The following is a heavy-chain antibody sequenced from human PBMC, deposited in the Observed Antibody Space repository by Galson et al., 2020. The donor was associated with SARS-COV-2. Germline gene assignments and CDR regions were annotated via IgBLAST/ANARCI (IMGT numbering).Heavy chain of an antibody. CDR2: IDYSGST. Sequence: SETLSLTCTASGGSISSSSYYWGRLRQPPGQGWEWIGSIDYSGSTYYNPSIQSRVTTTVDTGKTQFSLKLSSVTAADTAVYYCARLVAVVAAQGDWFDRWVKGTLVTVSS. J-gene: IGHJ5*02. D-gene: IGHD2-15*01. CDR3: ARLVAVVAAQGDWFDR. CDR1: GGSISSSSYY. V-gene: IGHV4-39*01.